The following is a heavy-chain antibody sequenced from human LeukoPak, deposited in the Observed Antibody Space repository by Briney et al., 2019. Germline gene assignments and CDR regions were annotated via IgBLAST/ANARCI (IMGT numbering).Heavy chain of an antibody. V-gene: IGHV3-23*01. CDR3: AKGLGSSGYYYSPFDS. Sequence: GGSLRLSCAASGFTFSSYAMSWVRQAPGKGLGWVSGISGSGGSTYYADSVKGRFTISRDNSKNTLYLQMNSLRAEDTAVYYCAKGLGSSGYYYSPFDSWGQGTLVTVSS. J-gene: IGHJ4*02. CDR1: GFTFSSYA. D-gene: IGHD3-22*01. CDR2: ISGSGGST.